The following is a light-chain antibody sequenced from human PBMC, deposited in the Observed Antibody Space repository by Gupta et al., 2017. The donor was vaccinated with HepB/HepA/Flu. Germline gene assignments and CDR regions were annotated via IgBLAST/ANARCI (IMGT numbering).Light chain of an antibody. J-gene: IGLJ1*01. CDR1: SSDIGAYNL. Sequence: QSAPTQPPSASGSPGPSVTISCTGTSSDIGAYNLVSWYQQHPGKAPKLIIYDVFQRPSGVPDRFSGSKSGNTASLTVSGLQAEDEADYYCFSYASNDNWVFGGGTKVTVL. V-gene: IGLV2-8*01. CDR2: DVF. CDR3: FSYASNDNWV.